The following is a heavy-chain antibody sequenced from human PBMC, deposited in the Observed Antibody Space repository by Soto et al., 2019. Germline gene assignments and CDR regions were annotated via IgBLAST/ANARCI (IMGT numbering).Heavy chain of an antibody. Sequence: SETLSLTCAVYGGSFSGYYWSWIRQPPGKGLEWIGEINHSGSTNYNPSLKSRVTISVDTSKNQFSLKLSSVTAADTAVYYCASWRTVTTPTEYYGMDVWGQGTTVTVS. V-gene: IGHV4-34*01. CDR1: GGSFSGYY. J-gene: IGHJ6*02. D-gene: IGHD4-17*01. CDR3: ASWRTVTTPTEYYGMDV. CDR2: INHSGST.